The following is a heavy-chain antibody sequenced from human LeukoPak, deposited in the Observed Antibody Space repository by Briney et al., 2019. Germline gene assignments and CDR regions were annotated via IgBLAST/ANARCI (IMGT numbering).Heavy chain of an antibody. CDR2: INHSGST. V-gene: IGHV4-39*07. D-gene: IGHD4-11*01. Sequence: TSETLSLTCTVSGGSISSSSYYWSWIRQPPGKGLEWTGEINHSGSTNYNPSLKSRVTISVDTSKNQFSLKLSSMTAADTAVYYCARAYSTTPFDYWGQGTLVTVSS. J-gene: IGHJ4*02. CDR1: GGSISSSSYY. CDR3: ARAYSTTPFDY.